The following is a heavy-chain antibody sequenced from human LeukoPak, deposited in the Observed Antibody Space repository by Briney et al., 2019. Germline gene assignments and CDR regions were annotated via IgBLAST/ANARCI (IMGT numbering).Heavy chain of an antibody. CDR2: IIPIFGTA. V-gene: IGHV1-69*06. CDR3: ARGYGGLHYMDV. D-gene: IGHD4-23*01. CDR1: GGTFSSYA. Sequence: SVKVSCKASGGTFSSYAISWVRQAPGQRLEWMGGIIPIFGTANYAQKFQGRVTITADKSTSTAYMELSSLRSEDTAVYYCARGYGGLHYMDVWGKGTTVTVSS. J-gene: IGHJ6*03.